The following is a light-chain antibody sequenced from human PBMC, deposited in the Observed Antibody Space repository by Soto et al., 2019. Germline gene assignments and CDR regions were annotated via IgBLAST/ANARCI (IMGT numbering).Light chain of an antibody. J-gene: IGLJ7*01. CDR3: QSYDSSLSGAV. CDR2: DNS. V-gene: IGLV1-40*01. Sequence: QLVLTQPPSVSGAPGQRVTISCTGSSSNIGAGYDVHWYQQLPGTAPKLLIYDNSNRPTGVPDRFSDSKSGTSAALAITGLQAEDEADYYGQSYDSSLSGAVFGGGTQLTVL. CDR1: SSNIGAGYD.